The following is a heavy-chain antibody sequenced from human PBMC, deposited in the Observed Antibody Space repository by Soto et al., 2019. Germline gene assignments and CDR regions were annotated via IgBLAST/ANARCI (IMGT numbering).Heavy chain of an antibody. D-gene: IGHD3-9*01. CDR3: ARETGWTYYFDY. J-gene: IGHJ4*02. CDR2: ISYDGSNK. CDR1: GFTFSSYA. Sequence: GGSLRLSCAASGFTFSSYAMHWVRQAPGKGLEWVAVISYDGSNKYYADSVKGRFTISRDNSKNTLYLQMNSLRAEDTAVYYCARETGWTYYFDYWGQGTLVTLSS. V-gene: IGHV3-30-3*01.